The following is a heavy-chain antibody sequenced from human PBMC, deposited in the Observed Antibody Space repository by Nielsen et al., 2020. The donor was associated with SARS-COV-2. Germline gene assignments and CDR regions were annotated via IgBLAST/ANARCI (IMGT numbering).Heavy chain of an antibody. CDR2: SHNIGST. Sequence: SETLSLTCTVSGASIRSYYWSWIRQPPGKGLGWIGYSHNIGSTNYNPSLKSRVTISADTSKNQFSMKLSSVTAADTAVYYCATVGSGWYKYFDYWGQGTLVTVSS. V-gene: IGHV4-59*12. CDR1: GASIRSYY. CDR3: ATVGSGWYKYFDY. J-gene: IGHJ4*02. D-gene: IGHD6-19*01.